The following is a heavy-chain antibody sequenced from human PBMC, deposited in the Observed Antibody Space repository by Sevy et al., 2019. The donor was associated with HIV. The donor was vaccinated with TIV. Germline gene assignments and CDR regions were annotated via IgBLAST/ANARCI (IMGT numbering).Heavy chain of an antibody. Sequence: SETLSLTCTVSGDSISSYYWSWIRQPPGKGLEWIGYFYYSGITNYNPSVKSRVTISVDTSRNQISLKLSSVTAADTAVYYCARGIVAYYFDYWGQGTLATVSS. CDR2: FYYSGIT. CDR3: ARGIVAYYFDY. V-gene: IGHV4-59*01. D-gene: IGHD5-12*01. J-gene: IGHJ4*02. CDR1: GDSISSYY.